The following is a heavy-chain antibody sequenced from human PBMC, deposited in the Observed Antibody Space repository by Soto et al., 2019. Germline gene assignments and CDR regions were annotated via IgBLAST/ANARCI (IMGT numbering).Heavy chain of an antibody. CDR2: VNPSGGST. D-gene: IGHD2-15*01. J-gene: IGHJ1*01. CDR1: GYIFTAYS. CDR3: AREENCSDGICYSEYFHR. Sequence: QVQLEQSGAEVKKPGASVKVSCKASGYIFTAYSMHWVRRAPGQGLEWMGVVNPSGGSTNYAQKFQGRISLTRDTSKNTVYMDPSSLTSEDTAVYYWAREENCSDGICYSEYFHRWGHGTLVTVSS. V-gene: IGHV1-46*01.